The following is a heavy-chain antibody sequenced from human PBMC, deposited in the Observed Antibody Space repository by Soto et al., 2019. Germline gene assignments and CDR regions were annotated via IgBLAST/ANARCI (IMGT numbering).Heavy chain of an antibody. V-gene: IGHV1-69*13. D-gene: IGHD3-22*01. CDR2: IIPIFGTA. CDR1: GGTFSSYA. CDR3: GTYYYDSSGYSI. Sequence: SVKVSCKASGGTFSSYAISWVRQAPGQGLEWMGGIIPIFGTANYAQKFQGRVTITADESTSTAYMELSSLRSEDTAVYYCGTYYYDSSGYSIWGQGTLVTVSS. J-gene: IGHJ4*02.